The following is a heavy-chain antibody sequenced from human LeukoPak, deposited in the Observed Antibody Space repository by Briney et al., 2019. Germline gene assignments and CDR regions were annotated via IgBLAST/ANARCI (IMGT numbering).Heavy chain of an antibody. CDR2: IYHSGST. V-gene: IGHV4-30-2*01. D-gene: IGHD3-3*01. CDR1: GGSLSSSGYY. CDR3: ERARGYGFWMPGAFDI. J-gene: IGHJ3*02. Sequence: PSECLSLTYTVSGGSLSSSGYYWGWIRQPPGRGLEWIAHIYHSGSTYYNHSLRSRFTITVHRSKNQCSVKLSSVTAADTAVECCERARGYGFWMPGAFDIWGQGTMVTVSS.